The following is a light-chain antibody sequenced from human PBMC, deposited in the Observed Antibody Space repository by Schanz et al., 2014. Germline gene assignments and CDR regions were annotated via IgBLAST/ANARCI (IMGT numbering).Light chain of an antibody. V-gene: IGKV3-20*01. CDR2: EAS. J-gene: IGKJ4*01. Sequence: EIVLTQSPGTLSLSPGERATLSCRASQSVTSASLAWHQQRPGQAPRLLIYEASNRATGIPPKFSGSGSGTDFTLTISSLEPEDFAVYYCQQYDSPPLTFGGGTKVEIK. CDR3: QQYDSPPLT. CDR1: QSVTSAS.